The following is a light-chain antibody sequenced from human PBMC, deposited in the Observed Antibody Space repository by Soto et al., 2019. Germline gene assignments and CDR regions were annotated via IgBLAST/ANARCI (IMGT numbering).Light chain of an antibody. Sequence: QSVLTQPTSVCAAPGQRVTISCSGSASNIGNNSVSWYQQLPGAAPKLLIYDDNNRPSGIPDRFSGSKSGTSATLGITGLQTGDEADYYCGTWDTSLPACVFGPGTKVTVL. CDR2: DDN. CDR3: GTWDTSLPACV. J-gene: IGLJ1*01. CDR1: ASNIGNNS. V-gene: IGLV1-51*01.